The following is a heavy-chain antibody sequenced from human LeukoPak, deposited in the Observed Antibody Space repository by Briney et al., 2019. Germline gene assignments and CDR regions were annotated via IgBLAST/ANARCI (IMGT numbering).Heavy chain of an antibody. CDR3: ARDNSVRDEAWWFNP. Sequence: ASVKVSCKVSGYTLTELSMHLVRQAPGQGPEWMGVISPSGGSTIYAQKFKGRVTLTRDMSTSTDYLELSSLRSEDTAVYYCARDNSVRDEAWWFNPWGQGTLVTVSS. V-gene: IGHV1-46*01. D-gene: IGHD5-24*01. CDR1: GYTLTELS. J-gene: IGHJ5*02. CDR2: ISPSGGST.